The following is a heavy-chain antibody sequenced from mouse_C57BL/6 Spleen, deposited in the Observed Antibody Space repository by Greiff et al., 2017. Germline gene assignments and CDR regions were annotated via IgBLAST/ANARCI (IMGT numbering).Heavy chain of an antibody. CDR3: VREELYYGNYLYAMDY. V-gene: IGHV10-3*01. CDR1: GFTFNTYA. Sequence: EVQLVESGGGLVQPKGSLKLSCAASGFTFNTYAMHWVRQAPGKGLEWVARIRSKSSNYATYYADSVKDRFTISRDDSQSMLYLQMNNLKTEDTAMYYCVREELYYGNYLYAMDYWGQGTSVTVSS. D-gene: IGHD2-1*01. J-gene: IGHJ4*01. CDR2: IRSKSSNYAT.